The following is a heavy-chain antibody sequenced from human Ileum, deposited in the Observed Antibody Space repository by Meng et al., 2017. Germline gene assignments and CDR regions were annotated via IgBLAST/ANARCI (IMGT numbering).Heavy chain of an antibody. Sequence: QVQLQESGPGLVKPSQTLSLNCTVSGGSITSGDYYWSWIRQPPGKGLEWIGYIFYTGATYSNPSLKSRVTVSLDTSKSQFSLKLSSVTAADTAIYYCVSERRRSYFFDYWGQVTLVTVSS. CDR3: VSERRRSYFFDY. J-gene: IGHJ4*02. V-gene: IGHV4-30-4*01. CDR2: IFYTGAT. CDR1: GGSITSGDYY.